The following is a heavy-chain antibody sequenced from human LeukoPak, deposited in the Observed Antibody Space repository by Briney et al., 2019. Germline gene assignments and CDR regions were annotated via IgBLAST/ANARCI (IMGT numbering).Heavy chain of an antibody. J-gene: IGHJ5*02. CDR2: ISSSGSTI. CDR3: ARVAAASLNWFDP. CDR1: GFTFSDYY. V-gene: IGHV3-11*01. D-gene: IGHD6-13*01. Sequence: PGGSLRLSCAASGFTFSDYYMSWIRQAPGKGLEWVSYISSSGSTIYYADSVKGRFTISRDNAKNSLYLQMNSLRAEDTAVYYCARVAAASLNWFDPWGQGTLVTVSS.